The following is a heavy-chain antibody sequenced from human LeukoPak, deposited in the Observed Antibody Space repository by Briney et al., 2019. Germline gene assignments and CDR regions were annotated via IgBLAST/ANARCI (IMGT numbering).Heavy chain of an antibody. J-gene: IGHJ4*02. CDR3: AKDVAGVLQPFDY. Sequence: GGSLRLSCAASGFTFSGYGMHWVRQAPGKGLEWLGIIWYDGSNKYYADSVKGRFTISRDNSKNTLYLQMNSLRAEDTAVYYCAKDVAGVLQPFDYWGQGTLVTVSS. V-gene: IGHV3-30*02. CDR2: IWYDGSNK. D-gene: IGHD2-15*01. CDR1: GFTFSGYG.